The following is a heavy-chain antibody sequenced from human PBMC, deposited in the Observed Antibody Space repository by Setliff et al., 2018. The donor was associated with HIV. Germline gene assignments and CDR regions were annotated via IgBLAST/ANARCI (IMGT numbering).Heavy chain of an antibody. Sequence: ASVKVSCKASGYTFTGYYMHWVRQAPEQGLEWVGWINPNNGGTNYAQKFQGRVTMTRDTSISAAYMELSRLRSDDTAVYYCARDYYDSSGYIFFPGLPDYWGQGTLVTVSS. D-gene: IGHD3-22*01. J-gene: IGHJ4*02. V-gene: IGHV1-2*02. CDR2: INPNNGGT. CDR3: ARDYYDSSGYIFFPGLPDY. CDR1: GYTFTGYY.